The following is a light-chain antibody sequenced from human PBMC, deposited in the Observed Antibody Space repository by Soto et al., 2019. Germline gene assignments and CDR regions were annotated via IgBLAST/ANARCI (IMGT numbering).Light chain of an antibody. CDR3: QHYGGSPLYT. V-gene: IGKV3-20*01. CDR2: GAS. Sequence: FVGTQSPDTLSLSPGETATLSCRASQSVSSSVAWYQHKPGLAPRLLIFGASSRATGIPGRFIGSGSGTDFTLTIDRLEPEDFAVYYCQHYGGSPLYTFGQGIKVDIK. J-gene: IGKJ2*01. CDR1: QSVSSS.